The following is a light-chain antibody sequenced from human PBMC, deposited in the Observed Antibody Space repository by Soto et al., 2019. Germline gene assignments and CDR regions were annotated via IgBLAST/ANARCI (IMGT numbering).Light chain of an antibody. J-gene: IGLJ1*01. CDR2: EET. CDR1: SGDIGGCDD. V-gene: IGLV2-8*01. CDR3: SSYAGSNNPYV. Sequence: SVLTQPLPGSRSPGQAVTITCTGTSGDIGGCDDVSWYQQHPGKARRLMIYEETKRPLGAPDRCSVSKSVNTASLTLSGLQAEDEDDYSCSSYAGSNNPYVFGTGTKVTVL.